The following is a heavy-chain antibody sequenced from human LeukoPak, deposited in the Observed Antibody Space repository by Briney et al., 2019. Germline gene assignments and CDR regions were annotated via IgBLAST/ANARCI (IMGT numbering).Heavy chain of an antibody. V-gene: IGHV3-13*04. J-gene: IGHJ5*02. CDR2: TGTSGDT. Sequence: AGGSLTLSCAAYGFTFSTYDMHWVRQATGKGLEWVSSTGTSGDTYYLGSVKGRFTISRETAKSSLYLQMNSLRAGNTAVYYCARGLPGGLDPWGQGTLVTVSS. CDR1: GFTFSTYD. D-gene: IGHD4-11*01. CDR3: ARGLPGGLDP.